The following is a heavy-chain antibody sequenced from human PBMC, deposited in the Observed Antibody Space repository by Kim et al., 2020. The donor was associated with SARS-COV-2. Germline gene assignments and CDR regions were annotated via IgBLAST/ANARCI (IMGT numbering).Heavy chain of an antibody. J-gene: IGHJ4*02. Sequence: YERKFQGRVTMTRDTSISTAYMELGRLGSDDTAVYYCAREEGAVAGTFDYWGQGTLVTVSS. CDR3: AREEGAVAGTFDY. V-gene: IGHV1-2*02. D-gene: IGHD6-19*01.